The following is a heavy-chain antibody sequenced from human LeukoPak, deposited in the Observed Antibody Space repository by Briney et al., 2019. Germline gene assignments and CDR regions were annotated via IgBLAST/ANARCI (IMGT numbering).Heavy chain of an antibody. D-gene: IGHD2-2*01. Sequence: GGSLRLSCAASGFTFSSYAMSWVRQAPGKGLEWVSAISGSGGSTYYADPVKGRFTISRDNSKNTLYLQMNSLRAEDTAVYYCAKDLRAHCSSTSCYLNWFDPWGQGTLVTVSS. V-gene: IGHV3-23*01. CDR1: GFTFSSYA. CDR3: AKDLRAHCSSTSCYLNWFDP. J-gene: IGHJ5*02. CDR2: ISGSGGST.